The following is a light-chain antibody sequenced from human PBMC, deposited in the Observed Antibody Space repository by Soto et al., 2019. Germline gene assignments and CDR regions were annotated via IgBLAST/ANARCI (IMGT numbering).Light chain of an antibody. CDR1: QSFSSNY. CDR3: QQYGSSPYT. CDR2: GAS. Sequence: EIGLTQSPGTLSLSPGEIAALSCRASQSFSSNYSAWYQQKPGQAPRLPIYGASSRATGIPDRFSGSGSGTDFTLTISRLEPEDFAVYYWQQYGSSPYTGGQGTKLEI. J-gene: IGKJ2*01. V-gene: IGKV3-20*01.